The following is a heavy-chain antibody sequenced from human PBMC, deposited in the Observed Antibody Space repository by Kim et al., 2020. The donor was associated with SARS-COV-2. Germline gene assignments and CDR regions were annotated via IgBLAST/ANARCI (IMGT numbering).Heavy chain of an antibody. CDR1: GFTFSSYG. J-gene: IGHJ6*02. CDR3: AKDGRRMRQQLVRYYYYGMDV. V-gene: IGHV3-30*18. Sequence: GGSLRLSCAASGFTFSSYGMHWVRQAPGKGLEWVAVISYDGSNKYYADSVKGRFTISRDNSKNTLYLQMNSLRAEDTAVYYCAKDGRRMRQQLVRYYYYGMDVWGQGTTVTVSS. CDR2: ISYDGSNK. D-gene: IGHD6-13*01.